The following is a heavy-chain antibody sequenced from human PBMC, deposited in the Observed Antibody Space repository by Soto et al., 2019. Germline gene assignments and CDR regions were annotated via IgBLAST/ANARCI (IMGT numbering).Heavy chain of an antibody. CDR3: ARSSLYGDYYYYYGMDV. CDR1: GGTFSSYA. Sequence: GASVKVSCKASGGTFSSYAISWVRQAPGQGLEWMGGIIPIFGTANYAQKFQGRVTITADESTSTAYMELSSLRSEDTAVYYCARSSLYGDYYYYYGMDVWGQGTTVTVSS. V-gene: IGHV1-69*13. D-gene: IGHD4-17*01. CDR2: IIPIFGTA. J-gene: IGHJ6*02.